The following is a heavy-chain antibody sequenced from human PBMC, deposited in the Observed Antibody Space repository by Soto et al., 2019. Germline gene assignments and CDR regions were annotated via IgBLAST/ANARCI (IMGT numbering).Heavy chain of an antibody. CDR3: ARSDMGGDGELDV. Sequence: QVQLMQSGAEVKQPGASVKVSCKASGYTFTNYYMHWVRQVPGQGLEWMGIINPSGCGPAHAQNFRGRLTTTSDTSTTTIYMELNSLRSEDTAVYFCARSDMGGDGELDVWGQGTMVTVSS. J-gene: IGHJ3*01. CDR2: INPSGCGP. CDR1: GYTFTNYY. D-gene: IGHD3-16*01. V-gene: IGHV1-46*03.